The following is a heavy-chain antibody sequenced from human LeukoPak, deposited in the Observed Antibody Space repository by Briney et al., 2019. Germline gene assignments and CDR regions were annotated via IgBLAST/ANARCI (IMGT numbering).Heavy chain of an antibody. V-gene: IGHV3-21*01. J-gene: IGHJ4*02. CDR1: GFTFGDYA. D-gene: IGHD5-12*01. CDR3: ARDRQVATKDY. Sequence: GGSLRLSCTASGFTFGDYAMSWVRQAPGKGLEWVSSISSSSSYIYYADSVKGRFTISRDNAKNSLYLQMNSLRAEDTAVYYCARDRQVATKDYWGQGALVTVSS. CDR2: ISSSSSYI.